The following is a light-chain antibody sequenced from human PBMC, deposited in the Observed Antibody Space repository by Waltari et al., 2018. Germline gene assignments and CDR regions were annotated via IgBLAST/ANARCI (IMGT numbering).Light chain of an antibody. Sequence: DIVMTQTPLSLSVTPGQPASISCRSSQSLLHTNGRTYFYWYLQKPGQPPQLLIYEISKRYSGVPDRFSGSGSGTDFTLKISRVEAEDVGVYYRMQSIERPLTFGQGTRLDIK. CDR3: MQSIERPLT. V-gene: IGKV2D-29*01. CDR1: QSLLHTNGRTY. J-gene: IGKJ5*01. CDR2: EIS.